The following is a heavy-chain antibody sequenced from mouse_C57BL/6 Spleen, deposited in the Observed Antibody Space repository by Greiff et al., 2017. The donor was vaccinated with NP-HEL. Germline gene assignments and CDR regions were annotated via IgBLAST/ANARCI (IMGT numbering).Heavy chain of an antibody. CDR3: ARSLLYWYFDV. J-gene: IGHJ1*03. V-gene: IGHV1-9*01. Sequence: QVQLQQSGAELMKPGASVKLSCKATGYTFTGYWMEWVKQRPGHGLEWIGEILPGSGSTNYTEKFKGKATFTADTSSNTAYMQLSSLTTEDSAIYYCARSLLYWYFDVWGTGTTVTVSS. CDR2: ILPGSGST. D-gene: IGHD2-10*01. CDR1: GYTFTGYW.